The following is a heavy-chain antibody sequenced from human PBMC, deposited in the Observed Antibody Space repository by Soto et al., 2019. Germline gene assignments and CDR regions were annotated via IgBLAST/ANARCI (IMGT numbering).Heavy chain of an antibody. CDR2: IIPILGIA. J-gene: IGHJ6*04. CDR1: GGTFSSYT. CDR3: ARVPTPLVHVYYYYYYGMDV. V-gene: IGHV1-69*02. D-gene: IGHD2-8*02. Sequence: SVKVSCKASGGTFSSYTISWVRQAPGQGLEWMGRIIPILGIANYAQKFQGSVTITADKSTSTAYMELSSLRSEDTAVYYCARVPTPLVHVYYYYYYGMDVWGKGTTVTVSS.